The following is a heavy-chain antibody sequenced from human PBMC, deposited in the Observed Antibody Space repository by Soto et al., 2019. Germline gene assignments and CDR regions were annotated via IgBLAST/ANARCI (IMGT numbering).Heavy chain of an antibody. CDR1: GYIFVNYG. CDR2: ISPYTGDT. Sequence: QVQLVQSGDEMKKPGASVRVSCKASGYIFVNYGIAWVRQAPGQGLEWMGWISPYTGDTHSASKVQGRLTMTTDTSTSTAYMDLGSLTSDDTAVYYCAMVDNYVTPTPQDVWGHGTTVTVSS. D-gene: IGHD3-16*01. V-gene: IGHV1-18*01. J-gene: IGHJ6*02. CDR3: AMVDNYVTPTPQDV.